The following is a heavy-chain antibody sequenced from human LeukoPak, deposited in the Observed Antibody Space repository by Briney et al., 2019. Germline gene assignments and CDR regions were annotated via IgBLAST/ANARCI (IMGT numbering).Heavy chain of an antibody. CDR3: ARDQQLLDY. J-gene: IGHJ4*02. CDR1: GFTFSSYA. CDR2: ISGSGGRT. V-gene: IGHV3-23*01. D-gene: IGHD1-1*01. Sequence: GGSLRLPYAASGFTFSSYAMSWVRQAPGKGLEWVSAISGSGGRTYYADSVKGRFTISRDNAKNSLYLQMNSLRAEDTAVYYCARDQQLLDYWGQGTLVTVSS.